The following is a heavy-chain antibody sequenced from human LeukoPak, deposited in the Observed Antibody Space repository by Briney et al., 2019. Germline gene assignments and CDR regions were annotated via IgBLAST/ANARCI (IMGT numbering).Heavy chain of an antibody. J-gene: IGHJ3*02. CDR1: GFIFSDYY. D-gene: IGHD3-22*01. V-gene: IGHV3-11*04. Sequence: PGGSLRLSCEVSGFIFSDYYMSWIRQAPGKGLEWVSYISSDGSAMYYADSVKGRFTISRDNTKNSLYLQMNSLRAEDTAVYYCARGYYDSSGYYYDAFDIWGQGTMVTVSS. CDR3: ARGYYDSSGYYYDAFDI. CDR2: ISSDGSAM.